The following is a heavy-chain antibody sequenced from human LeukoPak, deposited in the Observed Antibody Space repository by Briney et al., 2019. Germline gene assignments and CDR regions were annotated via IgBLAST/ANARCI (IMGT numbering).Heavy chain of an antibody. V-gene: IGHV1-18*01. Sequence: ASGKVSRKASGYTFTSYGISWGRPAPWQGVGVVGLISAYKDNTNYAQKLQGRVTMTTDTSTSTAYMELRSLRSDDTAVYYCARGGRRDYGELFDYWGQGTLVTVSS. CDR2: ISAYKDNT. CDR3: ARGGRRDYGELFDY. J-gene: IGHJ4*02. D-gene: IGHD4-17*01. CDR1: GYTFTSYG.